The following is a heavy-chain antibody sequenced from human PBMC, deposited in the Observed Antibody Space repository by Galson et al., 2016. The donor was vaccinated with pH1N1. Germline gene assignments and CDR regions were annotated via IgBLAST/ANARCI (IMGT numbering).Heavy chain of an antibody. CDR2: ISWNSGSI. D-gene: IGHD6-19*01. Sequence: SLRLSCAASGFTFDDYAMHWVRQAPGKGLEWVSGISWNSGSIGYADSVKGRFTISRDNAKNSLYLQMNSLRAEDTALYYCAKVAGYFSGWSDYWGQGTLVTVSS. CDR3: AKVAGYFSGWSDY. J-gene: IGHJ4*02. V-gene: IGHV3-9*01. CDR1: GFTFDDYA.